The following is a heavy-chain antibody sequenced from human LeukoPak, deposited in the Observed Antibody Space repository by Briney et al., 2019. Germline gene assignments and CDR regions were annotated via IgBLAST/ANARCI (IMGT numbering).Heavy chain of an antibody. V-gene: IGHV1-69*13. CDR1: GGTFSSYA. CDR2: IIPIFGTA. Sequence: RASVKVSCKASGGTFSSYAISWVRQAPGQGLEWMGGIIPIFGTANYAQKFQGRVTITADESTSTAYMELSSLRSEDTAVYYCARGLLETPGWDYYYYYGMDVWGQGTTVTVSS. D-gene: IGHD5-24*01. CDR3: ARGLLETPGWDYYYYYGMDV. J-gene: IGHJ6*02.